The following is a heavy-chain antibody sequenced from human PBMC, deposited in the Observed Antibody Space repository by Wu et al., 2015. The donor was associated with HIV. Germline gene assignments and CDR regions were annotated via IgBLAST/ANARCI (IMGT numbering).Heavy chain of an antibody. J-gene: IGHJ6*03. CDR1: GYTFTSYY. Sequence: QVQLVQSGAEVKKPGASVKVSCKASGYTFTSYYMHWVRQAPGQGLEWMGIINPSGGSTSYAQKFQGRVTMTRDTSTSTVYMELSSLRSEDTAVYYCARDRSVAGTYYYYMDVVGQRDHGHRLL. CDR2: INPSGGST. D-gene: IGHD6-19*01. V-gene: IGHV1-46*03. CDR3: ARDRSVAGTYYYYMDV.